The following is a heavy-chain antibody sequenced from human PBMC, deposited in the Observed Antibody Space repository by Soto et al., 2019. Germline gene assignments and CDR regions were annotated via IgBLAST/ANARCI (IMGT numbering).Heavy chain of an antibody. Sequence: ASVKVSCKASGFSFTGYYIHWLLQAPGQGLEWMGWINAHSGGTEYAQKFQGRVTLTRDTSISTAYMTLSSLRSDDTAIYYCAKDLTRQLAYWLDPWGQGTQVTVSS. CDR1: GFSFTGYY. CDR2: INAHSGGT. D-gene: IGHD6-6*01. V-gene: IGHV1-2*02. CDR3: AKDLTRQLAYWLDP. J-gene: IGHJ5*02.